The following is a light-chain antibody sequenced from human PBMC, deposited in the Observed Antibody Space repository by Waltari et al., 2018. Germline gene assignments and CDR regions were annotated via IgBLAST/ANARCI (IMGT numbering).Light chain of an antibody. CDR2: DAS. J-gene: IGKJ2*01. V-gene: IGKV1-33*01. Sequence: DIQTTQSPSSLSASVGDRVTNTCQASQDISNYLNWYQQKPGKAPKLLIYDASNLETGVPSRFSGSGSGTDFTFTISSLQPEDIATYYCQQYDNLPRTFGQGTKLEIK. CDR3: QQYDNLPRT. CDR1: QDISNY.